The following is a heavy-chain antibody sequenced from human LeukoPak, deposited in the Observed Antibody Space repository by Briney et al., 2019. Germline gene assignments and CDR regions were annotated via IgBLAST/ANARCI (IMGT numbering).Heavy chain of an antibody. V-gene: IGHV4-39*07. D-gene: IGHD2-2*01. Sequence: SETLSLTCTVSGGSISSSLYHWGWIRQSPGKNLEWLGSIYYTGTTHYNPSLKSRVTISVDTSKNQFSLNLSSVTAADTAVYYCGRVWPGWLRYQLLSGVFDYWGQETLVTVSS. CDR1: GGSISSSLYH. CDR2: IYYTGTT. CDR3: GRVWPGWLRYQLLSGVFDY. J-gene: IGHJ4*02.